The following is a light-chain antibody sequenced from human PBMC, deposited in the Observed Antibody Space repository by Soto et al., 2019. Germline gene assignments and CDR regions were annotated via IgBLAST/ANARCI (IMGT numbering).Light chain of an antibody. Sequence: ETVMTQSPATLSVSPGERATLSCRASQSVSSNLAWYQQKPGQAPRLLIYGASSRATDIPGRFSGSGSGTEFTLTISSLQSEDFAVYYCQQYDNWPITCGQGTRLDI. CDR2: GAS. J-gene: IGKJ5*01. CDR3: QQYDNWPIT. CDR1: QSVSSN. V-gene: IGKV3-15*01.